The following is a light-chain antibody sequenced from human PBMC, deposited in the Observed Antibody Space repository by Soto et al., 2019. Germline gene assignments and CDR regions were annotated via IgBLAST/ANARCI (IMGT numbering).Light chain of an antibody. CDR3: QQFSSYPLT. Sequence: IVLTQSPATLSLSPGEGATLSCRASQSVGSFLAWYQQKPGQAPRLLIYDASSRATGIPDRFSGGGSGTDFTLTISRLEPEDFAVYYCQQFSSYPLTFGGGTKVDIK. CDR2: DAS. J-gene: IGKJ4*01. V-gene: IGKV3-11*01. CDR1: QSVGSF.